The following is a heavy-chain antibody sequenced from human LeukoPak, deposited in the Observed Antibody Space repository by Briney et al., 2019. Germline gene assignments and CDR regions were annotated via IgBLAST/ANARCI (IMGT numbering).Heavy chain of an antibody. J-gene: IGHJ6*03. Sequence: KASDTLSLTCAVYGGSFSGYYWSWIRQPPGKGLDWSGEIKHSGSTNYNPALKSRVTISVDTSKNQFSLKLSSVTAADTAVYYCARGHGYYASYYYYMDVWGKGNTVTVS. CDR2: IKHSGST. D-gene: IGHD1-26*01. V-gene: IGHV4-34*01. CDR1: GGSFSGYY. CDR3: ARGHGYYASYYYYMDV.